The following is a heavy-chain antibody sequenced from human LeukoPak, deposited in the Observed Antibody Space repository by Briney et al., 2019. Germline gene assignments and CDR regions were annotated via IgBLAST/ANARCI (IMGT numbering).Heavy chain of an antibody. CDR2: IYPGDSDT. J-gene: IGHJ4*02. CDR1: GYDFTIYW. V-gene: IGHV5-51*01. Sequence: GESLKISCKGSGYDFTIYWIGWVRQMPGKGLEWMGIIYPGDSDTRYSPSFQGQVTISAGKSISTAYLQWSSLKASDTAMYFCARRYYYDSSGYVDYWGQGTLVTVSS. CDR3: ARRYYYDSSGYVDY. D-gene: IGHD3-22*01.